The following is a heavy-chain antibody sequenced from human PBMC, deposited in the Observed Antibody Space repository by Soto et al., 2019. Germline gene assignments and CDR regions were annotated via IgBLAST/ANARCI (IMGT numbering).Heavy chain of an antibody. CDR1: GYTFTSYY. J-gene: IGHJ6*02. V-gene: IGHV1-46*01. CDR3: ASGGDTALVTRYYYGMDV. D-gene: IGHD5-18*01. Sequence: ASVKVSCKASGYTFTSYYRHWVRQAPGQGLEWMGIINPSGGSTSYAQKFQGRVTMTRDTSTSTVYMELSSLRSEDTAVYYCASGGDTALVTRYYYGMDVLGQGTTVAV. CDR2: INPSGGST.